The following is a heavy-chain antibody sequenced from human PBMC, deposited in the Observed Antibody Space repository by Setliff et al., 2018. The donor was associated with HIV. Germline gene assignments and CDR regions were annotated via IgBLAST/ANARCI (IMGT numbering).Heavy chain of an antibody. Sequence: ASVKVSCKASGYTFTTYAMNWVRQAPGQGPEWMGWINTNTGNPTYAQGFTGRFVFSLDTSVSTAYLQISSLKAEDTAVYYCARNYYDVWSLSFGGWFDPWGQGTLGTVSS. J-gene: IGHJ5*02. D-gene: IGHD3-3*01. CDR1: GYTFTTYA. CDR2: INTNTGNP. CDR3: ARNYYDVWSLSFGGWFDP. V-gene: IGHV7-4-1*02.